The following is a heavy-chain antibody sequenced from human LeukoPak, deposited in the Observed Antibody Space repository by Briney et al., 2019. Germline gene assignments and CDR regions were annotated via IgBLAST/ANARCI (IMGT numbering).Heavy chain of an antibody. CDR3: ATAHSSGFNYYFDY. V-gene: IGHV4-31*03. Sequence: SQTLSLACTVSGGSISGGGYYWSWIRQHPGKGLEWIGYIYYSGSTYYNPSLKSRVTISVDTSKNQFSLKLSSVTAADTAVYYCATAHSSGFNYYFDYWGQGTLVTVSS. J-gene: IGHJ4*02. D-gene: IGHD6-19*01. CDR2: IYYSGST. CDR1: GGSISGGGYY.